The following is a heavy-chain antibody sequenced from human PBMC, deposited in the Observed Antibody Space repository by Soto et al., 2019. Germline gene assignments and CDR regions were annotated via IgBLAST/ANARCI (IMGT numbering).Heavy chain of an antibody. Sequence: QVQLVQSGAEVKKPGSSVKVSCKASGGTFSSYAISWVRQAPGQGLEWMGGIIPIFGTANYAQKFQGRVTITADESTSTAYMQLSSLRSEDTAVYYCARGRPYESDSSVLSGWFDTWGQGTLVTVSS. D-gene: IGHD3-22*01. V-gene: IGHV1-69*01. CDR3: ARGRPYESDSSVLSGWFDT. J-gene: IGHJ5*02. CDR2: IIPIFGTA. CDR1: GGTFSSYA.